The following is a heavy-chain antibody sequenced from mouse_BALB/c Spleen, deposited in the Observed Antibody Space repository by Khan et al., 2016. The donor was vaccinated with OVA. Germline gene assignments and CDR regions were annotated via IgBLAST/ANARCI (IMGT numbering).Heavy chain of an antibody. Sequence: EVELVESGGDLVKPGGSLKLSCAASGFTFSAYSMSWVRQTPDKRLASVATISSGADYTYYPDGVKGRFTISRDNAKNTLYLQMSSLKSEDTAMYYCASHLTGSFAYWGQGTLVTVSA. CDR1: GFTFSAYS. CDR2: ISSGADYT. D-gene: IGHD4-1*01. V-gene: IGHV5-6*01. J-gene: IGHJ3*01. CDR3: ASHLTGSFAY.